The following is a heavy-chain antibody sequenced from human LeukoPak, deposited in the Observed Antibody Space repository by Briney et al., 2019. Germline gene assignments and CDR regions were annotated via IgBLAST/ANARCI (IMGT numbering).Heavy chain of an antibody. V-gene: IGHV3-7*01. Sequence: PGGSLRLSCAASGFTFSGYWMSSVRQAPGKGLEWVANINQDGSEKYYVDSVKGRFTISRDNAKNLLFLQMGSLRVEDTAVYYCARESTAGYNSSWYGFRNWGQGTLVSVSS. CDR1: GFTFSGYW. CDR2: INQDGSEK. J-gene: IGHJ1*01. CDR3: ARESTAGYNSSWYGFRN. D-gene: IGHD6-13*01.